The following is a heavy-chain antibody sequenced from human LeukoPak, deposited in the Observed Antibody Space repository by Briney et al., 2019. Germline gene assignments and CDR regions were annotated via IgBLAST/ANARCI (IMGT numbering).Heavy chain of an antibody. V-gene: IGHV4-34*01. Sequence: PSETLSLTCAVYGGSFSGYYWSWIRQPPGKGLEWIGEINHSGSTNYNPSLKSRVTISVDTSKNQFSLKLSSVTAADTAVYYCARGRAYGSGSMGYFDYWGQGTLVTVSS. D-gene: IGHD3-10*01. J-gene: IGHJ4*02. CDR3: ARGRAYGSGSMGYFDY. CDR1: GGSFSGYY. CDR2: INHSGST.